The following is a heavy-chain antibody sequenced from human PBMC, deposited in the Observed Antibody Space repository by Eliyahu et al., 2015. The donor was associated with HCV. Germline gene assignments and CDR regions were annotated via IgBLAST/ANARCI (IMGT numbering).Heavy chain of an antibody. Sequence: EVQLVQSXAXVKKPGESLRISXQGSGYXFPNYWIAWXXQMPGKGLEYMGVIYPGDSDTRYSPSFQGQVTISADKSISTVYLQWSSLKASDTAMYYCARPLIESLRFGFDSWGQGTLITVSS. CDR1: GYXFPNYW. V-gene: IGHV5-51*03. CDR3: ARPLIESLRFGFDS. J-gene: IGHJ4*02. D-gene: IGHD5/OR15-5a*01. CDR2: IYPGDSDT.